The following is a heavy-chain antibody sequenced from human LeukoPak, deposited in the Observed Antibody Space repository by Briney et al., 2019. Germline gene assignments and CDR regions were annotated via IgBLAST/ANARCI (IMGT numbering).Heavy chain of an antibody. CDR2: MSASGGST. Sequence: PGGSLRLSCAASGLTFSSYAMSWVRQVPGQGLEWLSAMSASGGSTYYADSVKGRFTISRDNSKNTLYLQMNSLRAEDTALYYCAKMGNYYGSGSSPNFDYWGQGALVTVSS. CDR1: GLTFSSYA. D-gene: IGHD3-10*01. V-gene: IGHV3-23*01. J-gene: IGHJ4*02. CDR3: AKMGNYYGSGSSPNFDY.